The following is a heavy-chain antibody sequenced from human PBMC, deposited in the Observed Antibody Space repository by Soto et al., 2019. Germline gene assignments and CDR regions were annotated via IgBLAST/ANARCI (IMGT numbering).Heavy chain of an antibody. V-gene: IGHV3-53*01. CDR1: GFAVSTSY. J-gene: IGHJ6*02. CDR3: ARDHPTTSDYALDV. Sequence: AGGSLRLSCAASGFAVSTSYMMWVRQAPGKGLECISVTYTGGSTDYAASVKGRFIISRDDSRNTLYLQMNSLRAEDTAVYYCARDHPTTSDYALDVWGQGTTVTVSS. CDR2: TYTGGST. D-gene: IGHD1-1*01.